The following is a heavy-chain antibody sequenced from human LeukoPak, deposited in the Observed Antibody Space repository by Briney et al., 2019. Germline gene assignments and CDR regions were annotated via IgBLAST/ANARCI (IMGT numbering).Heavy chain of an antibody. J-gene: IGHJ3*02. CDR2: IYYSGST. CDR3: ARQDALVLVIDPQDAFDI. V-gene: IGHV4-38-2*01. Sequence: SETLSLTCAVSGYSISSGYYWGWIRQPPGKGLEWIGSIYYSGSTYYNPSLKSRVTISVDTSKNQFSLKLSSVTAADTAGYYCARQDALVLVIDPQDAFDIWGHGTMVTVSS. D-gene: IGHD3-9*01. CDR1: GYSISSGYY.